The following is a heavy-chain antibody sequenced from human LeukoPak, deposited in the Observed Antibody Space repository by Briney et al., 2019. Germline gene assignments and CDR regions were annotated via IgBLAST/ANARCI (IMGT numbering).Heavy chain of an antibody. Sequence: PSGTLSLTCAVSGGSVSSSNWWSWVRQPPGKGLEWIGEIYHSGSTNYNPSLKSRVTISVDKSKKHFSLKLSSVTAADTAVYYCARVITGKDDAFDIWGQGTMVTVSS. D-gene: IGHD1-20*01. J-gene: IGHJ3*02. CDR1: GGSVSSSNW. CDR3: ARVITGKDDAFDI. V-gene: IGHV4-4*02. CDR2: IYHSGST.